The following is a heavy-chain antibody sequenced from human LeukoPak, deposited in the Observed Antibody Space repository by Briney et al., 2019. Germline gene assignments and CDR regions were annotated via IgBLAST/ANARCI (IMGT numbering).Heavy chain of an antibody. V-gene: IGHV1-2*02. CDR3: ARGGYYYDSSGYTVWDYYYGMDV. Sequence: ASVKVSCKASGHTFTGYYMHWVRQAPGQGLEWMGWINPNSGGTNYAQKFQGRVTMTRDTSISTAYMELSRLRSDDTAVYYCARGGYYYDSSGYTVWDYYYGMDVWGQGTTVTISS. CDR2: INPNSGGT. D-gene: IGHD3-22*01. J-gene: IGHJ6*02. CDR1: GHTFTGYY.